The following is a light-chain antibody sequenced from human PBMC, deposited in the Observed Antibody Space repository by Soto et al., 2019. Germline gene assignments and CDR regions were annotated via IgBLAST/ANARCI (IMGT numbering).Light chain of an antibody. CDR1: SSDVGSYNL. CDR2: EGS. J-gene: IGLJ1*01. V-gene: IGLV2-23*01. Sequence: QPALTHLAPRPPYRGRSITITCPRTSSDVGSYNLVSWYQQHPGKAPRLMIYEGSKRPSGVSRRFSGSKSGNTACLSISGLXAQDEADYSCCSYAGSSTLYVFGTGTKVTLL. CDR3: CSYAGSSTLYV.